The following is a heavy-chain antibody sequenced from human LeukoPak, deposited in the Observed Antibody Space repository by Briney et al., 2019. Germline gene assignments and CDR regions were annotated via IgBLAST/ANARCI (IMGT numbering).Heavy chain of an antibody. V-gene: IGHV4-34*01. J-gene: IGHJ5*02. CDR3: ARSLSSDFWSGYYLSSNWFDP. CDR2: INHSGST. Sequence: SETLSLTCVVYGGSFSGYYWSWIRQPPGKGLEWIGEINHSGSTNYNPSLKSRVTISVDTSKNQFSLKLSFVTAADTAVYYCARSLSSDFWSGYYLSSNWFDPWGQGTLVTVSS. D-gene: IGHD3-3*01. CDR1: GGSFSGYY.